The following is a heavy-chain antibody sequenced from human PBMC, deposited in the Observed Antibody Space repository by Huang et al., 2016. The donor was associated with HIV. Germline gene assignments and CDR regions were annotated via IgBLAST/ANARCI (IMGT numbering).Heavy chain of an antibody. CDR1: GFSILIYY. Sequence: QVQLVQSGVEVKKPGAAVTISCKASGFSILIYYIQWVQQATGQGLEWMGIGNPSGGGDDYAQKFKGRVTMTRDTATRTLYMELSSLRSEDTAVYYCAREGITPSGTEVSGFDFWGQGTPVSVSS. V-gene: IGHV1-46*03. CDR3: AREGITPSGTEVSGFDF. J-gene: IGHJ5*01. D-gene: IGHD6-13*01. CDR2: GNPSGGGD.